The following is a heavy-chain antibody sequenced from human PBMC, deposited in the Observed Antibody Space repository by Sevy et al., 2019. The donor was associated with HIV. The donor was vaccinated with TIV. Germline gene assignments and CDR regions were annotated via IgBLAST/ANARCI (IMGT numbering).Heavy chain of an antibody. J-gene: IGHJ4*02. CDR1: GFTFSSYA. V-gene: IGHV3-30-3*01. D-gene: IGHD2-2*01. Sequence: GGSLRLSCAASGFTFSSYAMHWVRQAPGKGLEWVAVISYDGSNKYYADSVKGRSTISRDNSKNTLYLQMNSLRAEDTAVYYCARESIVVVPAAVYYPYYFDYWGQGTLVTVSS. CDR3: ARESIVVVPAAVYYPYYFDY. CDR2: ISYDGSNK.